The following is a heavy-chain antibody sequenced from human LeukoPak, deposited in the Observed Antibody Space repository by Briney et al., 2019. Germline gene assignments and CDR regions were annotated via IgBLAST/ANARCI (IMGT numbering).Heavy chain of an antibody. CDR3: AKNCYSYGHCN. CDR1: GFTFSSYS. Sequence: PGGSLRLSCAASGFTFSSYSMNWVRQAPGKGLEWVSSIGSSSSYIYYADSVKGRFTISRDNAKNSLYLQMNSLRAEDTAVYYCAKNCYSYGHCNWGQGTLVTVSS. J-gene: IGHJ4*02. D-gene: IGHD5-18*01. CDR2: IGSSSSYI. V-gene: IGHV3-21*01.